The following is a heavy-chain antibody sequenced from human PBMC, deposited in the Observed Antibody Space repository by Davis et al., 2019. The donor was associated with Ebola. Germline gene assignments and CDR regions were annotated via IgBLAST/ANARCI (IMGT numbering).Heavy chain of an antibody. V-gene: IGHV3-21*01. J-gene: IGHJ4*02. CDR1: GFTFSSYS. CDR2: ISSSSSYI. CDR3: ARDPQYCGGDCYSVDY. D-gene: IGHD2-21*02. Sequence: PGGSLRLSCAASGFTFSSYSMNWVRQAPGKGLEWVSSISSSSSYIYYADSVKGRFTISRDNAKNSLYLQMNSLRAEDTAVYYCARDPQYCGGDCYSVDYWGQGTLATVSS.